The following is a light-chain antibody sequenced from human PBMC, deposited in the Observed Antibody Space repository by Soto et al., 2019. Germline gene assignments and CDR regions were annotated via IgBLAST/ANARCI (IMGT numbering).Light chain of an antibody. CDR3: SSYAGSTTHVV. CDR2: EGS. Sequence: QSVLTQPASVSGSPGQSITISCTGTSSDVGSYNLVSWYQQHPGKAPKLIIYEGSKRPSGVSNRFPGSKSGNTASLTISGLQAEDEGDYFCSSYAGSTTHVVIGGGTKLTVL. V-gene: IGLV2-23*01. J-gene: IGLJ2*01. CDR1: SSDVGSYNL.